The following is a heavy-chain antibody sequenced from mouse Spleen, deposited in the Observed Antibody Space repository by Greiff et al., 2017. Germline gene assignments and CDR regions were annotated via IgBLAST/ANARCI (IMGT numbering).Heavy chain of an antibody. J-gene: IGHJ3*01. CDR2: ISSGGGST. D-gene: IGHD1-1*01. V-gene: IGHV5-9*01. CDR1: GFTFSSYY. CDR3: ARGVYGSSYGFAY. Sequence: EVMLVESGGGLVKLGGSLKLSCAASGFTFSSYYMSWVRQTPEKRLEWVATISSGGGSTYYPDSVKGRFTISRDNAKNTLYLQMSSLNSEDTAVYYCARGVYGSSYGFAYWGQGTLVTVSA.